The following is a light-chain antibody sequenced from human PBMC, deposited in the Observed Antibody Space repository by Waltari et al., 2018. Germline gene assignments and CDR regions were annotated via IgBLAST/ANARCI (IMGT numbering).Light chain of an antibody. J-gene: IGLJ3*02. CDR2: GKN. V-gene: IGLV3-19*01. CDR1: SLRSYY. Sequence: SSELTQDPAVSVALVQTVRITCQGDSLRSYYASWFQQKPGQAPVLVIYGKNNRPSGIPDRFSGSSSGNTASLTITGAQAEDEADYYCAAWDDSLSGWVFGGGTKLTVL. CDR3: AAWDDSLSGWV.